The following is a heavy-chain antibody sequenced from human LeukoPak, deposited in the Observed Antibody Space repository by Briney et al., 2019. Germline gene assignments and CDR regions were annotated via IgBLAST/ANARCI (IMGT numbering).Heavy chain of an antibody. J-gene: IGHJ4*02. CDR3: ARVVFLGKWSIPFDS. CDR1: GFTFSNYT. V-gene: IGHV3-30*01. CDR2: ISYDGNNK. D-gene: IGHD3-16*01. Sequence: PGGSLRLSCAASGFTFSNYTMHWVRQAPGKGLEWVAVISYDGNNKYYADPVKGRFTISRDNSKNTLYLQMNNLRAEDTAVYFCARVVFLGKWSIPFDSWGQGTLVTVSS.